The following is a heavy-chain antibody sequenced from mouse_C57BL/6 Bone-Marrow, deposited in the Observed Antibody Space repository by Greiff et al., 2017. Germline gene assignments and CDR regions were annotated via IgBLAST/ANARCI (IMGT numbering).Heavy chain of an antibody. CDR1: GFNIKDDY. D-gene: IGHD3-1*01. Sequence: VQLQQPGAELVRPGASVKLSCTASGFNIKDDYMHWVKQRPEQGLEWIGWIDPENGDTEYASKFQGKATITADTSSNTAYLQLSSLTSEDTAVYYCTTGPYFDYWGQGTTLTVSS. V-gene: IGHV14-4*01. CDR2: IDPENGDT. J-gene: IGHJ2*01. CDR3: TTGPYFDY.